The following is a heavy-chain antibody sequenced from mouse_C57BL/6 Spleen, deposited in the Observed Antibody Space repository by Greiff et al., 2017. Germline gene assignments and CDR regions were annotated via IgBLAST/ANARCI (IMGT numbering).Heavy chain of an antibody. V-gene: IGHV1-69*01. Sequence: VQLQQPGAELVMPGASVKLSCKASGYTFTSYWMHWVKQRPGQGLEWIGEIDPSDSYTNYNQKFKGKSTLTVDKSSSTAYMQLSSLTSEDSAVYYGAREGTYYYGSRGYFDVWGTGTTVTVSS. D-gene: IGHD1-1*01. J-gene: IGHJ1*03. CDR3: AREGTYYYGSRGYFDV. CDR2: IDPSDSYT. CDR1: GYTFTSYW.